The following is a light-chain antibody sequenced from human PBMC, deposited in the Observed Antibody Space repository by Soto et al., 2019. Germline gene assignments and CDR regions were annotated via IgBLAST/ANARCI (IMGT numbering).Light chain of an antibody. Sequence: QSALAQPPSVSGAPGQRGTISFTGSGSNIGAGYDVHWYQQLPGTAPKLLIFGNGNRPSGVPDRFSGSKSDTSASLAITGLQAEDEADYYCQTYDSSLSGLFVFGTGTKVTVL. CDR2: GNG. CDR3: QTYDSSLSGLFV. CDR1: GSNIGAGYD. V-gene: IGLV1-40*01. J-gene: IGLJ1*01.